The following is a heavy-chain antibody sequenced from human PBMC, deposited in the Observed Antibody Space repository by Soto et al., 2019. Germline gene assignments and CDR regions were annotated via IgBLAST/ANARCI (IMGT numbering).Heavy chain of an antibody. CDR3: AREPQPGWDILTGYYQGWFDP. V-gene: IGHV1-18*01. D-gene: IGHD3-9*01. CDR1: GYTFTSYG. Sequence: ASVKVSCKASGYTFTSYGISWVRQAPGQGLEWMGWISAYNGNTNYAQKLQGRVTMTTDTSTSTAYMELRSLRSDDTAVYYCAREPQPGWDILTGYYQGWFDPWGQGTLVTVSS. CDR2: ISAYNGNT. J-gene: IGHJ5*02.